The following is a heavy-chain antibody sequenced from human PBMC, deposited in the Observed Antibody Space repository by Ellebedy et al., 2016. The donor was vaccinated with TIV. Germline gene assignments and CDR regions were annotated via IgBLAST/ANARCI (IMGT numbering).Heavy chain of an antibody. CDR1: GGSISSSSYY. CDR2: SDYSGST. V-gene: IGHV4-39*01. J-gene: IGHJ5*02. Sequence: MPSETLSLTCTVSGGSISSSSYYWGWIRKPPGKGLEWIGSSDYSGSTYYNPSLKSRVTISVDTSKNPFSLKLSSVTAADTAVYYCAKQGGYSSGWYMDRWGQGTLVTVSS. CDR3: AKQGGYSSGWYMDR. D-gene: IGHD6-19*01.